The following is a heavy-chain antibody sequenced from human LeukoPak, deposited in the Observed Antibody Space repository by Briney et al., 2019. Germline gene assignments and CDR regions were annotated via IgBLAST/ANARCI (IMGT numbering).Heavy chain of an antibody. J-gene: IGHJ4*02. V-gene: IGHV1-69*06. CDR2: IIPIFGTA. Sequence: SLKVSCKASGGTFSSYAMSWVRQAPGQGLEWMGGIIPIFGTANYAQKLKGSVTITADKSTSTPYMEMSSLRSEDTAVYYCASHYYDSSGSGLLDYWGQGTLVTVSS. CDR3: ASHYYDSSGSGLLDY. CDR1: GGTFSSYA. D-gene: IGHD3-22*01.